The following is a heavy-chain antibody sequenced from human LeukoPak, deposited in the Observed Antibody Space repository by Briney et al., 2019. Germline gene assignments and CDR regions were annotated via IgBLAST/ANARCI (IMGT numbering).Heavy chain of an antibody. CDR1: GGSISSSSYY. J-gene: IGHJ6*03. Sequence: SETLSLTCTVSGGSISSSSYYWGWIRQPPGTGLEWIGEIYHSGSTNYNPSLKSRVTISVDKSKNQFSLKLSSVTAADTAVYYCARSVVYPVLYYYYYYMDVWGKGTTVTVSS. CDR2: IYHSGST. D-gene: IGHD2-2*01. CDR3: ARSVVYPVLYYYYYYMDV. V-gene: IGHV4-39*07.